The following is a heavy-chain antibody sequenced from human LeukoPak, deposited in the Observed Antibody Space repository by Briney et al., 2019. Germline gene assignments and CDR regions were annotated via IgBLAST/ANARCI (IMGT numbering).Heavy chain of an antibody. D-gene: IGHD1-7*01. Sequence: ASVKVSCKASGYTFTSYGISWVRQAPGQGLEWMGWISAYNGNTNYAQKLQGRVTMTTDTSTSTAYMELRSLRSDDTAVYYCARDENWNYGLVGALFDYWGQGTLVTVSS. CDR2: ISAYNGNT. V-gene: IGHV1-18*01. J-gene: IGHJ4*02. CDR1: GYTFTSYG. CDR3: ARDENWNYGLVGALFDY.